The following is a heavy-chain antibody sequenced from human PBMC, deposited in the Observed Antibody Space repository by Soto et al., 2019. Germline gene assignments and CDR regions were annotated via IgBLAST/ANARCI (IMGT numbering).Heavy chain of an antibody. V-gene: IGHV1-2*02. CDR1: GYTFTGYY. Sequence: GASVKVSCKASGYTFTGYYMHWLRQAPGQGLEWMGWINPNSGGTNYAQKFQGRVTMTRDTSISTAYMELSRLRSDDTAVYYCARVRRIAARPSSYYYYYGMDVWGQGTTVTVSS. J-gene: IGHJ6*02. D-gene: IGHD6-6*01. CDR3: ARVRRIAARPSSYYYYYGMDV. CDR2: INPNSGGT.